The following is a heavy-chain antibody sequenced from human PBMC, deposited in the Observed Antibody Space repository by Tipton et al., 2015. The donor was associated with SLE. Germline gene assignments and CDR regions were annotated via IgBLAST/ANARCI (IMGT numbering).Heavy chain of an antibody. D-gene: IGHD2-21*01. CDR1: GFTFSGYE. CDR2: INTGGGSI. J-gene: IGHJ6*02. V-gene: IGHV3-48*03. Sequence: SLRLSCAASGFTFSGYEMNWVRQAPGKGLEWVSYINTGGGSIFYADSVKGRFTISRDNARKSLYLQMNSLRAEDTAVYYCARSYCGIDCHMGEMDVWDQGP. CDR3: ARSYCGIDCHMGEMDV.